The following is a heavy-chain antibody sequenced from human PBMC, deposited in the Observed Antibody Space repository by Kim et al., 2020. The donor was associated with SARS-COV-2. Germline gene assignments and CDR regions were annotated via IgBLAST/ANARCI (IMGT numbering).Heavy chain of an antibody. D-gene: IGHD2-2*01. J-gene: IGHJ6*01. V-gene: IGHV3-23*01. CDR1: GFTFSSYA. CDR2: ISGSGGST. Sequence: GGSLRLSCAASGFTFSSYAMSWVRQAPGKGLEWVAAISGSGGSTYYADSAKGRFTITRDNSKNTLYPQMNSLRAEATAVCYCAKVFVVVRAARWYYYGM. CDR3: AKVFVVVRAARWYYYGM.